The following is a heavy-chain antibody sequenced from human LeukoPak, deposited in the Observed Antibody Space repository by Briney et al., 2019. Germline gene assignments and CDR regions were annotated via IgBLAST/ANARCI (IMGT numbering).Heavy chain of an antibody. Sequence: PGRSLRLSCAASGFTFDDYAMHWVRQAPGKGLEWVSGLSWNGATVGYADSVKGRFTISRDNTENSLYLQMSSLKTEDTALYYCAKDIGIALRGATFENWGQGTLVTVSS. CDR2: LSWNGATV. J-gene: IGHJ4*02. D-gene: IGHD3-10*01. CDR3: AKDIGIALRGATFEN. CDR1: GFTFDDYA. V-gene: IGHV3-9*01.